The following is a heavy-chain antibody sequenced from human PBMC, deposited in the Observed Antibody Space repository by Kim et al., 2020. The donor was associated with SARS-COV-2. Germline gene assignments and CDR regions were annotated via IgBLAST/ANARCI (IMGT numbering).Heavy chain of an antibody. V-gene: IGHV4-31*03. CDR2: IYYSGST. Sequence: SETLSLTCTVSGGSISSGGYYWSWIRQHPGKGLEWIGYIYYSGSTYYNPSLKSRVTISVDTSKNQFSLKLSAVTAADTAVYYCASSGPTYYYDSSGYYTARPFDYWGQGTLVTVSS. D-gene: IGHD3-22*01. CDR1: GGSISSGGYY. J-gene: IGHJ4*02. CDR3: ASSGPTYYYDSSGYYTARPFDY.